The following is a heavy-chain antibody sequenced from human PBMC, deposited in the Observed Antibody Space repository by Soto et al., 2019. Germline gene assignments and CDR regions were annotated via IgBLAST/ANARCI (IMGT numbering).Heavy chain of an antibody. CDR2: ISAYNINT. Sequence: QVQLVQSGAEVKKPGASVKVSCKASGYTFTSYGISWVRQAPGQGLEWMGGISAYNINTNYAEKRQGRDTLSTHTSTSTAYMELRSLRSGDTAVYYCAREEVGAEGYWGQGTLVTVSS. CDR3: AREEVGAEGY. D-gene: IGHD1-26*01. CDR1: GYTFTSYG. J-gene: IGHJ4*02. V-gene: IGHV1-18*04.